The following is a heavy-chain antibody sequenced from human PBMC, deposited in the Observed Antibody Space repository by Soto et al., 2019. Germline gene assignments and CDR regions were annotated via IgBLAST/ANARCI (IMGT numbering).Heavy chain of an antibody. J-gene: IGHJ4*02. Sequence: ASVKVSCTASGYTFTNQYMHWVRQAPGQGLEWMGIINPLGGSTNYAEKFQGRVTMTRDTSTSTVYMELSSLRFEDTAVYYCASSTYYYDSSGSYWGQGTLVTVSS. CDR1: GYTFTNQY. D-gene: IGHD3-22*01. CDR2: INPLGGST. V-gene: IGHV1-46*03. CDR3: ASSTYYYDSSGSY.